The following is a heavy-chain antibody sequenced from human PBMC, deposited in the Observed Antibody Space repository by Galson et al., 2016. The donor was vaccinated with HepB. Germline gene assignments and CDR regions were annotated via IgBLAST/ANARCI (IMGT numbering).Heavy chain of an antibody. V-gene: IGHV3-53*01. Sequence: FLRLSCAASGFTVTNYYMNWVRQAPGKGLEWISVIYTGDNTNYADSVKGRFVISRDKSRNTLYLHLNTLRPEDTAMYFCARGVGLTGPPFFDSWGQGALVTVSS. CDR1: GFTVTNYY. D-gene: IGHD1-20*01. CDR2: IYTGDNT. CDR3: ARGVGLTGPPFFDS. J-gene: IGHJ4*02.